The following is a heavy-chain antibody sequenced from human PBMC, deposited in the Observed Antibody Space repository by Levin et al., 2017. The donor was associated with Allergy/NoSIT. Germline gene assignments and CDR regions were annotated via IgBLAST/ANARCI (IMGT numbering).Heavy chain of an antibody. CDR1: GYTFTSYY. V-gene: IGHV1-46*01. Sequence: GESLKISCKASGYTFTSYYMHWVRQAPGQGLEWMGIINPSGGSTSYAQKFQGRVTMTRDTSTSTVYMELSSLRSEDTAVYYCARDLPDYYGSGSYYMGFDPWGQGTLVTVSS. CDR2: INPSGGST. CDR3: ARDLPDYYGSGSYYMGFDP. J-gene: IGHJ5*02. D-gene: IGHD3-10*01.